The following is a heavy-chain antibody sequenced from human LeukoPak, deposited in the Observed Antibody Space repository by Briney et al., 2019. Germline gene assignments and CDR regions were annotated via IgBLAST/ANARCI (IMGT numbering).Heavy chain of an antibody. J-gene: IGHJ4*02. CDR3: AKDLNYYGLGSIDW. Sequence: GGSLRLSCAASGFTFSSYAMSWVRQAPGKGLEWVSAISGSGGSTYYADSVKGRFTISRDNSKNTLYLQMNSLRAEDTAVYYCAKDLNYYGLGSIDWWGQGTLVTVSS. V-gene: IGHV3-23*01. CDR2: ISGSGGST. CDR1: GFTFSSYA. D-gene: IGHD3-10*01.